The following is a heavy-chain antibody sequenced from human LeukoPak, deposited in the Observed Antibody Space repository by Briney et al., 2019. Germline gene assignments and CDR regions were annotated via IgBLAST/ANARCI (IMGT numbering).Heavy chain of an antibody. CDR1: GGTFSSYA. Sequence: SVKVSCKASGGTFSSYAISWLRQAPGQGLEWMGGIIPIFGTANYAQKFQGRVTITTDESTSTAYMELSSLRSEDTAVYYCARDAQYYDFWSGYYTNWFDPWGQGTLATVSS. D-gene: IGHD3-3*01. CDR3: ARDAQYYDFWSGYYTNWFDP. J-gene: IGHJ5*02. CDR2: IIPIFGTA. V-gene: IGHV1-69*05.